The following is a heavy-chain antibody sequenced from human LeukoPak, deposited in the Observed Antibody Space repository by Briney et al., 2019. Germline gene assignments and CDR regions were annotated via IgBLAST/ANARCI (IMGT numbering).Heavy chain of an antibody. Sequence: ASETLSLTCTVSGASISSYYWSWIRRPPGQGLDWIGYISDSGSTNYNPSLESRVTMSVDTSKNQFSLKLTSVTAADTAVYFCARHYHGDPFDYWGQGALVTVSS. V-gene: IGHV4-59*08. CDR2: ISDSGST. J-gene: IGHJ4*02. CDR3: ARHYHGDPFDY. D-gene: IGHD4-17*01. CDR1: GASISSYY.